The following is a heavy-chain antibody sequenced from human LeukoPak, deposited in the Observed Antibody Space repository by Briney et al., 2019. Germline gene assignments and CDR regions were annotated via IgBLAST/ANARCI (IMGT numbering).Heavy chain of an antibody. J-gene: IGHJ4*02. CDR1: GGSISSGDYY. V-gene: IGHV4-30-4*01. CDR3: ARGPDIVVVTD. Sequence: SETLSLTCTVSGGSISSGDYYWSWIRQPPGKGLEWIGYIYYSGSTYYNPSLKSRVTISVDTSKNQFSLKLSSVIAADTAVYYCARGPDIVVVTDWGQGTLVTISS. D-gene: IGHD2-21*02. CDR2: IYYSGST.